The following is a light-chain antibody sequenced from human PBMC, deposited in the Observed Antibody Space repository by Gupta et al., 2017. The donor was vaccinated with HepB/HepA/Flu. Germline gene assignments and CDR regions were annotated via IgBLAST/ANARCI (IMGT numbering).Light chain of an antibody. CDR3: QQSDSTPCT. CDR1: QSISSY. J-gene: IGKJ1*01. CDR2: AAS. Sequence: IQMTQAPSSLSASVGDRVTITCRASQSISSYLDWYQQKPGKAPKLLIYAASIMQSGVPSRFSGSGSGTDFTLTISSLQPEDFAIYYCQQSDSTPCTFGQGTKVEIK. V-gene: IGKV1-39*01.